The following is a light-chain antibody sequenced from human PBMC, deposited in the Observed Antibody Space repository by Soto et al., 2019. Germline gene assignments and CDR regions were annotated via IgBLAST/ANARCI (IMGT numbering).Light chain of an antibody. Sequence: IQMTQSPSTLSASIGDRVTITCRASESIRTWLAWYQHKPGKAPKFLIYDASTLERGVPSRFSGSGSGTEFTLTISNLQPDDFAVYYCQQCFSLPPTFGHGTKVDIK. CDR1: ESIRTW. V-gene: IGKV1-5*01. CDR2: DAS. J-gene: IGKJ1*01. CDR3: QQCFSLPPT.